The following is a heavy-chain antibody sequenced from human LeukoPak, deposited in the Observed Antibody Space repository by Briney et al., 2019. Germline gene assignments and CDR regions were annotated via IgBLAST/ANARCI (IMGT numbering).Heavy chain of an antibody. D-gene: IGHD4-17*01. CDR1: GGSISSYY. Sequence: SETLSLTCTVSGGSISSYYWSWIRQPPGKGLEWIGSIYYSGSTYYNPSLKSRVTISVDTSKNQFSLKLSSVAAADTAVYYCARQSDYGDYGYVWFDPWGQGTLVTVSS. CDR3: ARQSDYGDYGYVWFDP. V-gene: IGHV4-59*05. J-gene: IGHJ5*02. CDR2: IYYSGST.